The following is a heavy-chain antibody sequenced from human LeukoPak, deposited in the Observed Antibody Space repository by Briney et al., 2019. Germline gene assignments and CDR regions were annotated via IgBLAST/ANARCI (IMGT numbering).Heavy chain of an antibody. CDR2: LSDDGNKE. CDR3: AKVGTNFLRYHFDS. V-gene: IGHV3-30-3*01. Sequence: HPGTSLRLSCAASGFAFGTYAMHWVRQAPGKGLEWVAVLSDDGNKEYYADSVKGRFTISRDNSKNTLYLQMNSLSAEDTAVYYCAKVGTNFLRYHFDSWGRGTLVTVSS. J-gene: IGHJ4*02. D-gene: IGHD1-1*01. CDR1: GFAFGTYA.